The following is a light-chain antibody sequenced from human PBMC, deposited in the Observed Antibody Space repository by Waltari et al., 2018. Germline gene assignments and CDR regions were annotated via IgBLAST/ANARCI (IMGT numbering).Light chain of an antibody. J-gene: IGKJ1*01. V-gene: IGKV3-20*01. CDR3: QHYVRLPAT. CDR2: GAS. CDR1: QSVSRT. Sequence: IVLTQSPGTLSLSPGERATLSCRASQSVSRTLAWYQQKPGQAPQLLIYGASIRATGIPDRFTGSGSGTDFSLTISSLEPEDFAIYFCQHYVRLPATFGQGTKVEIK.